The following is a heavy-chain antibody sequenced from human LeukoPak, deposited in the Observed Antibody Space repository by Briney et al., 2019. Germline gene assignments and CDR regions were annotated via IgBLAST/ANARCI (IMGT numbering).Heavy chain of an antibody. V-gene: IGHV3-23*01. J-gene: IGHJ4*02. CDR1: GFPFSSHA. CDR2: ISGSGDST. D-gene: IGHD3-10*01. Sequence: GGSLRLSCGACGFPFSSHAMSWLRQAPGKGLEWVPAISGSGDSTYYADSVKGRFTISRDNSKNTLYLQMNSLRAEDTAVYDCAKMGRLWDYWGQGTLVTVSS. CDR3: AKMGRLWDY.